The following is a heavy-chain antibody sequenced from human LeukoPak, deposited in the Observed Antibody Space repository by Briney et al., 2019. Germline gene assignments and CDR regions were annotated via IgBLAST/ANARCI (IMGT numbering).Heavy chain of an antibody. CDR3: ARRIVGGFDP. CDR1: GDSFSSDY. J-gene: IGHJ5*02. CDR2: IYWSGST. Sequence: SETLSLTCSVSGDSFSSDYWSWIRQPPGKGLEWLGYIYWSGSTNYNPSLKSRVTISVDTSKKQFSLKLTSVTAADTAIYSCARRIVGGFDPWGQGILVTVSS. D-gene: IGHD1-26*01. V-gene: IGHV4-59*08.